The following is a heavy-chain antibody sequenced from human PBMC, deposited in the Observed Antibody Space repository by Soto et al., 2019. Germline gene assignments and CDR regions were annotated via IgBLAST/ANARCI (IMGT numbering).Heavy chain of an antibody. CDR1: GGSFSGYY. Sequence: SETLSLTCAVYGGSFSGYYWSWIRQPPGKGLEWIGEINHSGSTNYNPSLKSRVTISVDTSKNQFSLKLSSVTAADTAVYYCARGGVVVVAATEAFDIWGQGTMVTVSS. J-gene: IGHJ3*02. D-gene: IGHD2-15*01. CDR2: INHSGST. CDR3: ARGGVVVVAATEAFDI. V-gene: IGHV4-34*01.